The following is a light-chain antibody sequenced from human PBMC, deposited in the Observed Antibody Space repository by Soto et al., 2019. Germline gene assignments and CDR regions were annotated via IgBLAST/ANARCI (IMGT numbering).Light chain of an antibody. CDR2: EVT. V-gene: IGLV2-8*01. Sequence: QSALTQPPSASGSPGQSVTISCTGSGSDVGFYSYVSWYQQHPGQTPKLIVYEVTKRPLGVHDRISGSTTGNTASLTVPRLHAEHAADYYCSSYAAANDFQVFGGGTKGTLL. CDR1: GSDVGFYSY. J-gene: IGLJ1*01. CDR3: SSYAAANDFQV.